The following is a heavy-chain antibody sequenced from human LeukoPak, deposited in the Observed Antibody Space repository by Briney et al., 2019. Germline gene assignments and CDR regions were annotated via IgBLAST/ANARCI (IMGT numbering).Heavy chain of an antibody. Sequence: ASVKVSCKASGYTFTSHHINWVRQTTGQGFEWMGWMNPESGNTDFAQKFQGRFTMTWDTSLSTAYMELSSLTSDDTAVYYCARGRPTNLNGIYWGQGTLVIVSS. CDR2: MNPESGNT. D-gene: IGHD1-1*01. V-gene: IGHV1-8*01. J-gene: IGHJ4*02. CDR3: ARGRPTNLNGIY. CDR1: GYTFTSHH.